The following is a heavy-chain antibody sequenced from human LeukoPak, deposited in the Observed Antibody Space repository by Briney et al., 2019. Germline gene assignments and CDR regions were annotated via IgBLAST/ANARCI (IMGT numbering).Heavy chain of an antibody. D-gene: IGHD3-22*01. Sequence: GSLRLSCAASGFTFSSYSMNWVRQAPGKGLEWVSSISSSSSYIYYADSVKGRFTISRDNAKNSLYLQMNSLRAEDTAVYYCARGYSSGYCVDYWGQGTLVTVSS. CDR2: ISSSSSYI. V-gene: IGHV3-21*01. CDR1: GFTFSSYS. CDR3: ARGYSSGYCVDY. J-gene: IGHJ4*02.